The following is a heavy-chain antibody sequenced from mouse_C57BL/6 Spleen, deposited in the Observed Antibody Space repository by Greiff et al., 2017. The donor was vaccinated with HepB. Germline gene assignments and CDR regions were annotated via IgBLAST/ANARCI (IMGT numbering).Heavy chain of an antibody. V-gene: IGHV1-15*01. CDR1: GYTFTDYE. J-gene: IGHJ2*01. D-gene: IGHD2-4*01. CDR2: IDPETGGT. Sequence: QVQLQQSGAELVRPGASVTLSCKASGYTFTDYEMHWVKQTPVHGLEWIGAIDPETGGTAYNQKFKGKAILTADKSSSTAYMELRSLTSEDSAVYYCTRLSYYDYDDGYYFDYWGQGTTLTVSS. CDR3: TRLSYYDYDDGYYFDY.